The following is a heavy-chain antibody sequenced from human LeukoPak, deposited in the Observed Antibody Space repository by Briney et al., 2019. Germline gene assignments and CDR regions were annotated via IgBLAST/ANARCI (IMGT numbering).Heavy chain of an antibody. V-gene: IGHV3-23*01. CDR2: ISAGDAGT. CDR3: AKMVREFYTISYYFDY. D-gene: IGHD2-8*01. J-gene: IGHJ4*02. CDR1: GFTFSSYA. Sequence: GGSLRLSCAVFGFTFSSYAMSWVRQAPGKGLEWVSGISAGDAGTYYADSVKGRFTISRDNSKNTLYLQMNSLRAEDTAIYYCAKMVREFYTISYYFDYWGQGTLVTVSS.